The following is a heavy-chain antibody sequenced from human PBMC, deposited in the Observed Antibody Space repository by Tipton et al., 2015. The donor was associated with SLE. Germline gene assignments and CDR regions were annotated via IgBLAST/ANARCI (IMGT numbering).Heavy chain of an antibody. D-gene: IGHD6-6*01. V-gene: IGHV4-4*08. CDR3: ARSPCGAARGGGAFDI. CDR1: GGSISSYY. J-gene: IGHJ3*02. CDR2: IYTSGST. Sequence: TLSLTCTVSGGSISSYYWSWIRQPPGKGLEWIGYIYTSGSTNYNPSLKSRVTISVDTSKNQFSLKLSSVTAADTAVYYCARSPCGAARGGGAFDIWGQGTMVTVSS.